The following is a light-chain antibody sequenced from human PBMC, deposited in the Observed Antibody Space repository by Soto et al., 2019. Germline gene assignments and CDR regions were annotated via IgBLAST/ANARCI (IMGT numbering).Light chain of an antibody. V-gene: IGLV2-14*03. J-gene: IGLJ1*01. CDR2: DVS. CDR3: CSYTGSYSYV. Sequence: QSALTQPASVSGSPGQSITISCTRTSSDIGAYNFVSWYQQHPGKAPKLIIYDVSNRPSGVPNRFSGSKSGNTASLTISGLQAEDEADYYCCSYTGSYSYVFGIGTKVTVL. CDR1: SSDIGAYNF.